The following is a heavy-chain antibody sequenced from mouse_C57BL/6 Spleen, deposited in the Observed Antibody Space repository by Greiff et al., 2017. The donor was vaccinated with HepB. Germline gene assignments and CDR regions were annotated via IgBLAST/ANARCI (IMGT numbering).Heavy chain of an antibody. D-gene: IGHD3-2*02. CDR1: GYTFTSYW. CDR2: IYPSDSET. CDR3: ARRRQLRLDY. J-gene: IGHJ2*01. Sequence: QVQLQQPGAELVRPGSSVKLSCKASGYTFTSYWMDWVKQRPGQGLEWIGNIYPSDSETHYNQKFKDKATLTVDKSSSTAYMQLSSLTSEDSAVYYCARRRQLRLDYWGQGTTLTVSS. V-gene: IGHV1-61*01.